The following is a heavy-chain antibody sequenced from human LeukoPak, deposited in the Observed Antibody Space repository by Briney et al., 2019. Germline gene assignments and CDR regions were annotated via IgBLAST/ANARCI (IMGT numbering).Heavy chain of an antibody. J-gene: IGHJ3*02. CDR1: GFTFSTYE. CDR3: AREGGFGYDDAFDT. Sequence: GGSLRLSCTASGFTFSTYEMNWVRQAPGKGLGWMSYISGSGSSIFYADSLQGRFTVSRDNAKNSVYLQMNSLRAEDTAVYYCAREGGFGYDDAFDTWGHGTTVTVSS. D-gene: IGHD3-16*02. V-gene: IGHV3-48*03. CDR2: ISGSGSSI.